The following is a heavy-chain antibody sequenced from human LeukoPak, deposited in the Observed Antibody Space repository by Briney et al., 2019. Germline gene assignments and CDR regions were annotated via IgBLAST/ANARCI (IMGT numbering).Heavy chain of an antibody. D-gene: IGHD3-10*01. J-gene: IGHJ6*04. CDR2: IYYSGST. Sequence: LRLSCAASGFTFSSYAMSWVRQPPGKGLEWIGYIYYSGSTYYNPSLKSRVTISVDTSKNQFSLKLSSVTAADTAVYYCARDRSVSGYYYGMDVWGKGTTVTVSS. V-gene: IGHV4-30-4*08. CDR3: ARDRSVSGYYYGMDV. CDR1: GFTFSSYA.